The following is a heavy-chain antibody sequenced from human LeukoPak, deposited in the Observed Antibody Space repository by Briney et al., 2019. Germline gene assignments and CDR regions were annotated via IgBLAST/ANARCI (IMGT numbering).Heavy chain of an antibody. CDR2: ISSSSTTI. CDR1: GFTFSSYG. Sequence: PGRSLRLSCAASGFTFSSYGMHWVRQAPGKGLESVSYISSSSTTIYYADSVKGRFTISRDNAKNSLYLQMNSLSDEDTAVYYCTRDRSTWLFDYWGQGTLVTVSS. J-gene: IGHJ4*02. V-gene: IGHV3-48*02. D-gene: IGHD6-13*01. CDR3: TRDRSTWLFDY.